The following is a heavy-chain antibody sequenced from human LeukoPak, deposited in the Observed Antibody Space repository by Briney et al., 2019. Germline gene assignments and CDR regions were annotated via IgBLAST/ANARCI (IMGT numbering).Heavy chain of an antibody. V-gene: IGHV3-33*01. J-gene: IGHJ5*01. CDR3: ARQEAAAARDWFDS. CDR2: IWFDGSNK. Sequence: GGSLRLSCAASGFTFSSYGMHWVRRAPGKGLEWVAVIWFDGSNKYYAASVKGRFTISRDNSKNTLYLQMNSLSAADTAVYYCARQEAAAARDWFDSWGQGTLVTVSS. D-gene: IGHD6-13*01. CDR1: GFTFSSYG.